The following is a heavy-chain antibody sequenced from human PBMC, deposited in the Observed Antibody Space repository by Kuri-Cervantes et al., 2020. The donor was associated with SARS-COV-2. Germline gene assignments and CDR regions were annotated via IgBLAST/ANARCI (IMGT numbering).Heavy chain of an antibody. J-gene: IGHJ4*02. V-gene: IGHV1-2*04. D-gene: IGHD3-10*01. CDR3: ARGEGVRGLMVMFRWRGAGPLDF. Sequence: ASVKVSCKASGYTFSDYYIHWVRQAPGQGLEWVGWINPNTGGPPPPHKFQGWVTMTRDTSLSTAYMELSRLRSDDTAFYYCARGEGVRGLMVMFRWRGAGPLDFWGQGSPVTVSS. CDR1: GYTFSDYY. CDR2: INPNTGGP.